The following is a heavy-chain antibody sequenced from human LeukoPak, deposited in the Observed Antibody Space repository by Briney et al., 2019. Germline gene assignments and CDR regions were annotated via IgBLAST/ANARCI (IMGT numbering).Heavy chain of an antibody. CDR1: GYTFTSYD. Sequence: ASVKVSCKASGYTFTSYDINWVRQATGQGLEWMGWMNPNSGNTGYAQKFQGRVTMTRNTSISTAYMELSSLRSEDTAVYYCARGYDYGDLFDYWGQGTLVTVSS. D-gene: IGHD4-17*01. J-gene: IGHJ4*02. V-gene: IGHV1-8*01. CDR2: MNPNSGNT. CDR3: ARGYDYGDLFDY.